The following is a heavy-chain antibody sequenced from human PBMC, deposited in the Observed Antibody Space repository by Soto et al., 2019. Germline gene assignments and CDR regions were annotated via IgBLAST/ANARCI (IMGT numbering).Heavy chain of an antibody. D-gene: IGHD6-13*01. Sequence: SETLSLTCTVSGGSISSGGYYWSWIRQHPGKGLEWIGYIYYSGSTYYNPSLKSRVTISVDTSKSQFSLKLSSVTAADTAVYYCARAYSSSWYNFDYWGQGTLVTVSS. V-gene: IGHV4-31*03. J-gene: IGHJ4*02. CDR3: ARAYSSSWYNFDY. CDR2: IYYSGST. CDR1: GGSISSGGYY.